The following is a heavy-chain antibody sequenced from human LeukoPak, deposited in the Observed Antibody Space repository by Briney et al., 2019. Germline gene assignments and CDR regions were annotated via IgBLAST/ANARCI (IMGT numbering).Heavy chain of an antibody. J-gene: IGHJ4*02. V-gene: IGHV4-59*01. D-gene: IGHD2-15*01. CDR3: ARMDCSGGSCYSFDY. Sequence: SETLSLTCTVSGGSISSYYWSWIRQPPGKGLEWIGYFYYSGSTNSNPSLKSRVTISVDTSKNQFSLRLNSLTAADTAVYYCARMDCSGGSCYSFDYWGQGTLVTVSS. CDR2: FYYSGST. CDR1: GGSISSYY.